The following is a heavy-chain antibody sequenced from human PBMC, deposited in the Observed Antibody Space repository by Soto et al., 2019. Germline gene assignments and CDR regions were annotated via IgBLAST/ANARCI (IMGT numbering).Heavy chain of an antibody. V-gene: IGHV4-39*01. J-gene: IGHJ5*02. Sequence: LSLTCTVSGGSISSSSYYWGWIRQPPGKGLEWIGSIYYSGSTYYNPSLKSRVTISVDTSKNQFSLKLSSVTAADTAVYYCARQAAAAVFNWFDPWGQGTLVTVSS. CDR3: ARQAAAAVFNWFDP. CDR1: GGSISSSSYY. D-gene: IGHD6-13*01. CDR2: IYYSGST.